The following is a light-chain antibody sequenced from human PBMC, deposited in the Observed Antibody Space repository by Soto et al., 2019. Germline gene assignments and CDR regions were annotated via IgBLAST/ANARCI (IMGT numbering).Light chain of an antibody. J-gene: IGKJ5*01. CDR2: DAS. Sequence: EIVLTQSPATLSLSPVERATLSCRASQSVSSYLAWYQQKPGQAPRLLIYDASNRATGIPARFSGSGSGTDFTLTISSLEPEDFAVYYCQQRSNWPQLTFGGGTRLEIK. CDR3: QQRSNWPQLT. V-gene: IGKV3-11*01. CDR1: QSVSSY.